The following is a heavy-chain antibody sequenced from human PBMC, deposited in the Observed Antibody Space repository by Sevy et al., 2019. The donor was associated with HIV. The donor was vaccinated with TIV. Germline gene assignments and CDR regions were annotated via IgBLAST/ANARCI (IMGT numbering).Heavy chain of an antibody. CDR2: IYYSGST. J-gene: IGHJ4*02. CDR3: ASNPSAYYLYYFDY. CDR1: GGSISSSSYY. Sequence: SETLSLTCTVSGGSISSSSYYWGWIRQPPGKGLEWIGSIYYSGSTYYNPSLKSRVTISVDTSKNQFSLKLSSVTAADTAVYYCASNPSAYYLYYFDYWGQGTLVTVSS. V-gene: IGHV4-39*01. D-gene: IGHD3-22*01.